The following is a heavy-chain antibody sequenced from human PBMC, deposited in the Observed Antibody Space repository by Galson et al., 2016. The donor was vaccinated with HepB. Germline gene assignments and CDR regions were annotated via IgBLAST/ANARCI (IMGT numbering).Heavy chain of an antibody. CDR3: GKHGGFDY. Sequence: SLRLSCAASGFSFSTSGMSWVRQIPGRGLEWVSGITGSGGTTHYADSVKGRFTISRDNSNNTLYLYMNSLRAGDTAVYYCGKHGGFDYWGQGALVTVSS. CDR1: GFSFSTSG. CDR2: ITGSGGTT. V-gene: IGHV3-23*01. J-gene: IGHJ4*02. D-gene: IGHD3-16*01.